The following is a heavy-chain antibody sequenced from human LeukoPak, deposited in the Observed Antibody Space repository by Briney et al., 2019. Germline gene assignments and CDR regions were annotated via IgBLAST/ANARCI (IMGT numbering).Heavy chain of an antibody. CDR3: ARDHYNKSWYKY. J-gene: IGHJ4*02. CDR1: GDSISSSGRFY. D-gene: IGHD6-13*01. CDR2: MDYSGTT. Sequence: SETLSLTCTVSGDSISSSGRFYWGWLRQPPGKGLEWIGSMDYSGTTDYNPSLKSRVTSSVDTSKDQFSLKLTSVTAADTALYYCARDHYNKSWYKYWGQGTLVTVSS. V-gene: IGHV4-39*02.